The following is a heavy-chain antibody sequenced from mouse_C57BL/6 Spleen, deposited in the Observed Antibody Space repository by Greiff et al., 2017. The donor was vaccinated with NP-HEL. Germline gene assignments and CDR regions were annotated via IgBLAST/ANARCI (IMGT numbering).Heavy chain of an antibody. Sequence: VKLVESGPGLVQPSQSLSITCTVSGFSLTSYGVHWVRQSPGKGLEWLGVLWSGGSTAYNAAFISRLSISKDNSKSQVFFKMNSLQADDTAIYYCATQLRFTWFAYWGQGTLVTVSA. J-gene: IGHJ3*01. V-gene: IGHV2-2*01. CDR3: ATQLRFTWFAY. CDR2: LWSGGST. D-gene: IGHD3-2*02. CDR1: GFSLTSYG.